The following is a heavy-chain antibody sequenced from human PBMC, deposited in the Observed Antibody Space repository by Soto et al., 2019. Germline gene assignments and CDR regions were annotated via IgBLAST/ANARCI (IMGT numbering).Heavy chain of an antibody. D-gene: IGHD6-13*01. CDR2: ISNRGTT. CDR3: ARAILMVAAAGNWFDP. V-gene: IGHV4-39*01. J-gene: IGHJ5*02. CDR1: GGPISSGSGY. Sequence: SETLSLTCSVSGGPISSGSGYWGWVRQPPGKGLEWIGSISNRGTTYYNPSLKGRVTISVDTSKNQFSLRVRSVTAADTAVYYCARAILMVAAAGNWFDPWGQGTLVTVS.